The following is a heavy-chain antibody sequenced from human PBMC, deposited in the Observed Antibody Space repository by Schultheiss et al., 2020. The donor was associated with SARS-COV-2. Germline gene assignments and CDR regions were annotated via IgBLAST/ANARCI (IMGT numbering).Heavy chain of an antibody. D-gene: IGHD3-3*01. Sequence: GESLKISCAASGFTFSSYAMHWVRQAPGKGLEWVAVISYDGSNKYYADSVKGRFTISRDNSKNTLYLQMNSLRAEDTAVYYCARDLLRFSQGGGMDVWGQGTTVTVSS. J-gene: IGHJ6*02. CDR1: GFTFSSYA. CDR2: ISYDGSNK. CDR3: ARDLLRFSQGGGMDV. V-gene: IGHV3-30-3*01.